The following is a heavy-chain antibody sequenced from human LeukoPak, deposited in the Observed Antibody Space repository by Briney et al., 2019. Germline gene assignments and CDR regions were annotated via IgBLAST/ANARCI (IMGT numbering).Heavy chain of an antibody. J-gene: IGHJ4*02. V-gene: IGHV4-34*01. CDR3: ARDPDGYKFFDY. CDR2: INHSGST. Sequence: SETLSLTCAVYGGSFSGYYWSWIRQPPGKGLEWIGEINHSGSTNYNPSLKSRVTISVDTSKNQFSLTLSSVTAADTAVYYCARDPDGYKFFDYWGRGSPVTVSS. D-gene: IGHD5-24*01. CDR1: GGSFSGYY.